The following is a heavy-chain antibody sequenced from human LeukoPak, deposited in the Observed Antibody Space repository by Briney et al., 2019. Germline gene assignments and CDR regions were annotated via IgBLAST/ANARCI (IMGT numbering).Heavy chain of an antibody. CDR3: ARDRGYLDGFDI. D-gene: IGHD3-10*01. CDR1: GASISNYY. V-gene: IGHV4-59*01. Sequence: SETLSLTCTVSGASISNYYWSWIRQPPGKGLEWIGFIYYSGSTNYNPSLNSRVTISVDKSKSQLSLKLSSVTAADTAVYYCARDRGYLDGFDIWGQGTMVTVSS. J-gene: IGHJ3*02. CDR2: IYYSGST.